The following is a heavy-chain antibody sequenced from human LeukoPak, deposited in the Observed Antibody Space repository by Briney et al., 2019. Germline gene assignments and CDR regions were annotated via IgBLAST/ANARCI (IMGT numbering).Heavy chain of an antibody. CDR3: VHVDRTISWSRFEY. J-gene: IGHJ4*02. CDR1: GFSLSTRGVG. D-gene: IGHD6-13*01. CDR2: NYWNVDK. Sequence: KGSGPTLVKPTHTLTLTCTFSGFSLSTRGVGVGWIRQPSGKALEWLAVNYWNVDKRYSPSLKSRLTIIEDTSKNQVVLTMTNVDPVDEATYSCVHVDRTISWSRFEYWGQGTLVTVSS. V-gene: IGHV2-5*01.